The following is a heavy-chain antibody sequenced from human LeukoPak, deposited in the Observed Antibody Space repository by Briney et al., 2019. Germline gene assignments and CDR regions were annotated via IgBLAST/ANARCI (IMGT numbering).Heavy chain of an antibody. CDR1: GYTFTGYY. V-gene: IGHV1-2*02. D-gene: IGHD6-19*01. CDR2: INATSGGT. J-gene: IGHJ3*02. Sequence: ASVKVSCKASGYTFTGYYMHWVRQAPGQGLEWMGLINATSGGTNYAQKFQGRVTMYRDTYISTAYVELSRLRSDDTGVYYCARGRSGSTEDAFDIWGQGTMVTVSS. CDR3: ARGRSGSTEDAFDI.